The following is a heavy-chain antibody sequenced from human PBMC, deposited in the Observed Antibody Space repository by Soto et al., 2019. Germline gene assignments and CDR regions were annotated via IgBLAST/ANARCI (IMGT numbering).Heavy chain of an antibody. V-gene: IGHV4-59*08. CDR3: ARQNSSFQANAYYYYMDV. CDR2: IYYSGST. CDR1: GGSISSYY. Sequence: SETLSLTCTVSGGSISSYYWSWIRQPPGKGLEWIGYIYYSGSTNYNPSLKSRVTISVDPSKNQFSLKLSSVTAADTAVYYCARQNSSFQANAYYYYMDVWGKGTTVTVSS. D-gene: IGHD6-6*01. J-gene: IGHJ6*03.